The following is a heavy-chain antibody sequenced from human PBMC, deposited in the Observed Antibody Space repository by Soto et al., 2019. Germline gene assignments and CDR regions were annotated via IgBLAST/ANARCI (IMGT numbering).Heavy chain of an antibody. CDR3: SGIVVVPAATPDY. CDR2: ISSSSSYI. Sequence: EVQLVESGGGLVKPGGSLRLSCAASGFTFSSYSMNWVRQAPGKGLEWVSSISSSSSYIYYADSVKGRFTISRDNAKNSLYLQMNSLRAEDTAAYYCSGIVVVPAATPDYWGQGTLVTVSS. CDR1: GFTFSSYS. V-gene: IGHV3-21*01. J-gene: IGHJ4*02. D-gene: IGHD2-2*01.